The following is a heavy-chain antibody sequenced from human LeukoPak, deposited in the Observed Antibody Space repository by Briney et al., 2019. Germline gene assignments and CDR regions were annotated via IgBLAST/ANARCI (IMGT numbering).Heavy chain of an antibody. CDR3: ARHIYDPNSFPNDAFDI. CDR1: GYSFTSYW. V-gene: IGHV5-10-1*01. CDR2: IDPSDSYT. D-gene: IGHD3-3*01. J-gene: IGHJ3*02. Sequence: GESLRISCKGSGYSFTSYWISWVRQMPGKGLEWMGRIDPSDSYTNYSPSFQGHVTISADKSISTAYLQWSSLKASDTAMYYCARHIYDPNSFPNDAFDIWGQGTMVTVSS.